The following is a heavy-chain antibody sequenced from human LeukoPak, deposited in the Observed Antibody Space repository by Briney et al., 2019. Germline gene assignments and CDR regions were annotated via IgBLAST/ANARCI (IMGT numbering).Heavy chain of an antibody. J-gene: IGHJ3*02. CDR2: ISSSSGYI. Sequence: PGGSLRLPCAASGFTFSSYSMNWVRQAPGKGLEWVSSISSSSGYIYYADSVKGRFTISRDNAKNSLYLQMNSLRAEDTAVYYCATQVDSTLTRSDIWGQGTMVTVSS. V-gene: IGHV3-21*01. D-gene: IGHD5-12*01. CDR1: GFTFSSYS. CDR3: ATQVDSTLTRSDI.